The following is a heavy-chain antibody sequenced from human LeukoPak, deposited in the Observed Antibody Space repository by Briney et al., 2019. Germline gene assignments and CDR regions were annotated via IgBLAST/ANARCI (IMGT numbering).Heavy chain of an antibody. CDR1: GGSISSYY. CDR2: IYYSGST. CDR3: ARDRSGSSSWYWFDP. V-gene: IGHV4-59*12. D-gene: IGHD6-13*01. J-gene: IGHJ5*02. Sequence: SETLSLTCTVSGGSISSYYWSWIRQPPGKGLEWIGYIYYSGSTNYNPSLKSRVTISVDTSKNQFSLKLSSVTAADTAVYYCARDRSGSSSWYWFDPWGQGTLVTVSS.